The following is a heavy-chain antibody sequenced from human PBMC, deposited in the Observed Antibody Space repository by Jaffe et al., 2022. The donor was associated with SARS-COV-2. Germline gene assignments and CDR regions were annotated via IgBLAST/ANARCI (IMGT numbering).Heavy chain of an antibody. D-gene: IGHD1-26*01. CDR3: TRELPRREGWFDP. CDR2: IRSKANSYAT. V-gene: IGHV3-73*01. Sequence: EVQLVESGGGLVQPGGSLKLSCAASGFTFSGSAMHWVRQASGKGLEWVGRIRSKANSYATAYAASVKGRFTISRDDSKNTAYLQMNSLKTEDTAVYYCTRELPRREGWFDPWGQGTLVTVSS. J-gene: IGHJ5*02. CDR1: GFTFSGSA.